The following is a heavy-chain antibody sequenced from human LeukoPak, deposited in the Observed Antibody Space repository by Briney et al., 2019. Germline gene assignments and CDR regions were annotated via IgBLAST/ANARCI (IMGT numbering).Heavy chain of an antibody. V-gene: IGHV4-30-4*01. CDR1: GGSISSGDDY. CDR2: IYNSGNT. Sequence: PSETLSLTCTVSGGSISSGDDYWSWIRQPPGKGLEWVGYIYNSGNTYYTPSLRSRLTISLDTSKDQFSLNLNSVTVADTAVYYCARGQPGLGFAFDIWGQGTMVTVSS. J-gene: IGHJ3*02. CDR3: ARGQPGLGFAFDI. D-gene: IGHD1-14*01.